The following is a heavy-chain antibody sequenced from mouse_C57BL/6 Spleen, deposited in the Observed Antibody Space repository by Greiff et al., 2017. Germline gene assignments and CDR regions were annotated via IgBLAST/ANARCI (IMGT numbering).Heavy chain of an antibody. V-gene: IGHV1-59*01. CDR3: ARSGVTTWYFDV. CDR1: GYTFTSYW. D-gene: IGHD2-2*01. CDR2: IDPSDSYT. Sequence: QVQLQQPGAELVRPGTSVKLSCKASGYTFTSYWMHWVKQRPGQGLEWIGVIDPSDSYTNYNQKFKGKATLTVDTSSSTAYMQLSSLTSEDSAVYYGARSGVTTWYFDVWGTGTTVTVSS. J-gene: IGHJ1*03.